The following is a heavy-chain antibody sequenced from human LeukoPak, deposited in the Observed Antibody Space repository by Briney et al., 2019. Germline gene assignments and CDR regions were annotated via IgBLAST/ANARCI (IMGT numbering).Heavy chain of an antibody. CDR3: AKELTGTAVDY. CDR2: IWYDGSNK. V-gene: IGHV3-33*06. D-gene: IGHD1-20*01. Sequence: GGSLRLSCAASGFTFSSYGMHWVRQAPGKGLEWVAVIWYDGSNKYYADSVKGRFTISRDNSKNTLYLQMNSLRAEDTAVYYCAKELTGTAVDYWGQGTLVTVSS. CDR1: GFTFSSYG. J-gene: IGHJ4*02.